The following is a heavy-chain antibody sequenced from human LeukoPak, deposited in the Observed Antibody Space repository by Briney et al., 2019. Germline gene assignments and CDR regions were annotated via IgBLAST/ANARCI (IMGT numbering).Heavy chain of an antibody. V-gene: IGHV3-21*04. CDR1: GFTFSSYS. CDR2: ISSSSSYI. J-gene: IGHJ4*02. D-gene: IGHD3-3*01. CDR3: AKARYYDFWSGYYY. Sequence: GGSLRLSCAASGFTFSSYSMNWVRQAPGKGLEWVSSISSSSSYIYYADSVKGRFTISRDNSKNTLYLQMNSLRAEDTAVYYCAKARYYDFWSGYYYWGQGTLVTVSS.